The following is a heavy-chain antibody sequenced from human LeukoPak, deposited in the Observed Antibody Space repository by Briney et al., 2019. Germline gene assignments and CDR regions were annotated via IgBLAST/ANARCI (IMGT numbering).Heavy chain of an antibody. Sequence: MTSETLSLTCTVSGGSISRYYWSWIRQPAGKGLEWIGRIYNGGIITYNPSLKSRVTMSIDTSNNQFSLGLRFVTAADTAVYYCARDSGTTGEVKFDPWGQGTLVTVSS. D-gene: IGHD3-10*01. CDR1: GGSISRYY. CDR2: IYNGGII. V-gene: IGHV4-4*07. J-gene: IGHJ5*02. CDR3: ARDSGTTGEVKFDP.